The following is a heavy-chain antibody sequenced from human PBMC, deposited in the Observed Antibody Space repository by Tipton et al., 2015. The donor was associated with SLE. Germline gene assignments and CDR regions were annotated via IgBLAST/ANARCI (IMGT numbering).Heavy chain of an antibody. J-gene: IGHJ4*02. V-gene: IGHV3-48*03. Sequence: SLRLSCAASGFTFSNHEMNWVRQAPGKGLEWVSYISSSGSIIYDTDSVKGRFSISRDSSKNTVYLEMNSLRLEDTAVYYCARGLGTTYFDYWGQGTLVTVSS. CDR2: ISSSGSII. D-gene: IGHD2/OR15-2a*01. CDR1: GFTFSNHE. CDR3: ARGLGTTYFDY.